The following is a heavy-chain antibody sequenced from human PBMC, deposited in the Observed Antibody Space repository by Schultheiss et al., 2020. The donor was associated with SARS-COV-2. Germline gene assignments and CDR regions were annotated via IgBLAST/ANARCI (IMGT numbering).Heavy chain of an antibody. J-gene: IGHJ4*02. V-gene: IGHV3-48*04. CDR2: IISSSSTI. CDR1: GFTFSTYS. Sequence: GGSLRLSCAASGFTFSTYSMNWVRQAPGKGREWGSYIISSSSTIYYADSVKGRFTISRDNAKNSLYLPMNSLRAEDTAVYYCARATLKIPGYVYWGQGTLVTVSS. D-gene: IGHD5-12*01. CDR3: ARATLKIPGYVY.